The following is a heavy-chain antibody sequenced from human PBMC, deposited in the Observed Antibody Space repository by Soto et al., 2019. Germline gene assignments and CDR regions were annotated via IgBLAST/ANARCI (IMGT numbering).Heavy chain of an antibody. D-gene: IGHD3-10*01. J-gene: IGHJ6*02. CDR3: ARNMAYYYGPGSGNGHGF. Sequence: QVQLVQSGAEVKEPGDSVRVSCEASGYTFTAYYIHWVRQAPGQGLEWMGWINPKFGDTTYAQDFQGRVSMTRDMSISTVYMELSRLTSDDTAIYDCARNMAYYYGPGSGNGHGFWGQGTTVTVFS. CDR2: INPKFGDT. V-gene: IGHV1-2*02. CDR1: GYTFTAYY.